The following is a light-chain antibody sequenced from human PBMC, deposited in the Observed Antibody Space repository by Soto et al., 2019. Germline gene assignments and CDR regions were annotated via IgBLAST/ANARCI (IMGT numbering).Light chain of an antibody. J-gene: IGKJ1*01. V-gene: IGKV1-5*03. CDR1: QSITTW. Sequence: DIQMTQSPSTLSASVGDRVTITCRASQSITTWLAWYQQKPGKAPNLLIYKASTLESGVPSRFSGSGSGTEFTLTIGSLQPNDVATYYCQQFNSYPWTFGQGTKVEIK. CDR2: KAS. CDR3: QQFNSYPWT.